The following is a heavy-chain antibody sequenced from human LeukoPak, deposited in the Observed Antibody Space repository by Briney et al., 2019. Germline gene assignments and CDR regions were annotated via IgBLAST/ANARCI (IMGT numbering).Heavy chain of an antibody. Sequence: GGSLRLSCAASGFTFSSYAMSWVRQAPGKGLEWVSAISGSGGSTYYADSVKGRFTISRDNSKNTLYLQMNSLRAEDTAVYYCARSSGATGYRYFDLWGRGTLVTVSS. J-gene: IGHJ2*01. CDR3: ARSSGATGYRYFDL. V-gene: IGHV3-23*01. CDR2: ISGSGGST. CDR1: GFTFSSYA. D-gene: IGHD1-26*01.